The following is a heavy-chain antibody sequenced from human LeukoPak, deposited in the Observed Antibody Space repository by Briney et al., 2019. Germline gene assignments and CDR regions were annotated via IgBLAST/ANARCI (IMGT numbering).Heavy chain of an antibody. CDR3: ARRVDATRWFDP. CDR2: INSDGTST. J-gene: IGHJ5*02. V-gene: IGHV3-74*03. CDR1: GFTFSNYF. D-gene: IGHD2-15*01. Sequence: PGGSLSLSCAASGFTFSNYFMHWVHQAPGEGLVWVSRINSDGTSTMYAGSVKGRFTISRDNAKNMLYMQMNSLRDEDTAVYYCARRVDATRWFDPWGQGTLVTVSS.